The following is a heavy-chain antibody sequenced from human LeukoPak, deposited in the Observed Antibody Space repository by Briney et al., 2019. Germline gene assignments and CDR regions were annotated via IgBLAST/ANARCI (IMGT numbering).Heavy chain of an antibody. J-gene: IGHJ4*02. V-gene: IGHV3-7*04. CDR2: IKQDGSEK. CDR3: ARDYNGHFDY. D-gene: IGHD2-8*01. CDR1: GFTFSTYE. Sequence: GGSLRLSCAGSGFTFSTYEINWVRQAPGKGLEWVANIKQDGSEKYYVDSVKGRFTISRDNARDSLYLQMNSLRVEDTALYYCARDYNGHFDYWGQGTLVTVSS.